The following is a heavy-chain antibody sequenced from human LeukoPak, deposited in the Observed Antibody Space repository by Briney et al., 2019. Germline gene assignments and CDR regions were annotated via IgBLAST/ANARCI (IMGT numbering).Heavy chain of an antibody. CDR2: ISGSGGST. J-gene: IGHJ4*02. CDR3: AKDRGITMVRGVIGY. V-gene: IGHV3-23*01. D-gene: IGHD3-10*01. Sequence: GGSLRLSCAASGFTFSSYAMSWVRQAPGKGLEWVSAISGSGGSTYYADSVKGRFTISRDNSKNTLYLRMNSLRAEDTAVYYCAKDRGITMVRGVIGYWGQGTLVTVSS. CDR1: GFTFSSYA.